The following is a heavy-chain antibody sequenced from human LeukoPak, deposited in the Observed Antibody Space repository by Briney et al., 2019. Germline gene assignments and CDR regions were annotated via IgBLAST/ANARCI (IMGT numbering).Heavy chain of an antibody. V-gene: IGHV3-66*01. J-gene: IGHJ4*02. CDR1: GFTVISNY. CDR3: TTIVPDVVASLTFDY. D-gene: IGHD2-15*01. Sequence: GGPLSFSCEASGFTVISNYLSWVAQTPGKGLKWVSVLYRDGRTFSADSVRGRFTISRDNSKNTLYLQMNSLRAEDTAVYYCTTIVPDVVASLTFDYWGQGMLVTVSS. CDR2: LYRDGRT.